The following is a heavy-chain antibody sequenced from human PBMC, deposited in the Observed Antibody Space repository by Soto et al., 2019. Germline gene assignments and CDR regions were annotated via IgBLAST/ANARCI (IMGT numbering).Heavy chain of an antibody. CDR1: GFTFSSYW. CDR3: TRVIGGWGAY. CDR2: TNEDGSII. J-gene: IGHJ4*02. V-gene: IGHV3-74*01. Sequence: EVQLVESGGGLVQPGGSLRLSCAASGFTFSSYWMHWVRQAPGKGLVWVSRTNEDGSIINYADSVKGRFTISRDNAKDILYLEMNSLRVEDTAVYYCTRVIGGWGAYWGQGALVTVSS. D-gene: IGHD3-10*01.